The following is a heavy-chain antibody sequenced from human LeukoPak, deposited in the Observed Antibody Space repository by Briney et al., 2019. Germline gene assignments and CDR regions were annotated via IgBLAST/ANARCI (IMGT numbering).Heavy chain of an antibody. J-gene: IGHJ5*02. CDR2: IYYSGNT. V-gene: IGHV4-4*02. CDR3: ARDQVTTIAAAGTGWFDP. CDR1: GGSIGSSNW. D-gene: IGHD6-13*01. Sequence: SGTLSLTCTVSGGSIGSSNWWSWVRQPPGKGLEWIGEIYYSGNTNYNPSLKSRVAISVDKSKNQFSLNLNSVTAADTAVYYCARDQVTTIAAAGTGWFDPWGQGTLVTVSS.